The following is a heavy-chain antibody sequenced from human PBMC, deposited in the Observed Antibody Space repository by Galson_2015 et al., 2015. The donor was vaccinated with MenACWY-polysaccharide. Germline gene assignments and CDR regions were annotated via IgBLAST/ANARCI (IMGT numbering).Heavy chain of an antibody. V-gene: IGHV4-34*01. CDR2: INHTGRG. CDR1: GGSLRTYF. CDR3: HCHVLMSSALIDY. J-gene: IGHJ4*02. Sequence: SETLSLTCAVYGGSLRTYFCHWIRQPPGKGLEWVGEINHTGRGHYNPSLMNRVTLSEDTSKNQFSLTRSSVTAADTAVYYCHCHVLMSSALIDYWGQGSLVIVSS.